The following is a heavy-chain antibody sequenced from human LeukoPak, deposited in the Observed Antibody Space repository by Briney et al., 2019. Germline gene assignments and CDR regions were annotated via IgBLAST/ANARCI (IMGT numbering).Heavy chain of an antibody. J-gene: IGHJ3*02. CDR2: IYYGGST. CDR3: ARTYYYDSSGYHDAFDI. Sequence: SETLSLTCTVSGGSISSYYWSWIRQPPGKGLEWIGYIYYGGSTNYNPSLKSRVTISVDTSKNQFSLKLSSVTAADTAVYYCARTYYYDSSGYHDAFDIWGQGTMVTVSS. CDR1: GGSISSYY. D-gene: IGHD3-22*01. V-gene: IGHV4-59*01.